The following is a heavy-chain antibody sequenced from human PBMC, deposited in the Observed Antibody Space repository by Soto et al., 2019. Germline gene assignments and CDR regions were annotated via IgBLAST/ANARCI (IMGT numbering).Heavy chain of an antibody. J-gene: IGHJ4*02. D-gene: IGHD3-10*01. CDR3: ARGTRTDTRFGESIFDF. Sequence: QVQLQESGPGLVKPSQTLSLTCTVSGASIGSGTYYWHWIRQHPGKGLEWIGWLSNSGGTYYNPSLRSRMTISVATSKDQFSLRLTSVTAADTAVYYCARGTRTDTRFGESIFDFLGQGTLVTVSS. CDR1: GASIGSGTYY. V-gene: IGHV4-31*03. CDR2: LSNSGGT.